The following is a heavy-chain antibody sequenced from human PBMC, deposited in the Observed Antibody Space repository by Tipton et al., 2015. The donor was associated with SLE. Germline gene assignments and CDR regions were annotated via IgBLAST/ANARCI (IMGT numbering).Heavy chain of an antibody. CDR1: GFTFSSYA. CDR3: SESLSPDIAVSRD. CDR2: ISYDGSTK. D-gene: IGHD6-19*01. J-gene: IGHJ4*02. V-gene: IGHV3-30*04. Sequence: SLRLSCAASGFTFSSYAMHWVRQAPGKGLEWVAVISYDGSTKYYADSVKGRFTIYRDNSQMTLFLQVNSLRAEDTAVYYCSESLSPDIAVSRDWGQGTLVIVSS.